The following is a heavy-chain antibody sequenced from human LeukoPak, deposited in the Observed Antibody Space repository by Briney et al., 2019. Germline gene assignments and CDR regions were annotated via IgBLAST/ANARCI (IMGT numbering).Heavy chain of an antibody. D-gene: IGHD3-16*01. J-gene: IGHJ4*02. CDR3: ARRPYPDY. Sequence: PSETLSLTCTVSGGSISSSSYYWGWIRQPPGKGLEWIGSIYYSGSTYYNPSLKSRVTISVDTSKNQFSLKLSSVTAADTAVYYCARRPYPDYWGQGTLVTVSP. CDR1: GGSISSSSYY. V-gene: IGHV4-39*01. CDR2: IYYSGST.